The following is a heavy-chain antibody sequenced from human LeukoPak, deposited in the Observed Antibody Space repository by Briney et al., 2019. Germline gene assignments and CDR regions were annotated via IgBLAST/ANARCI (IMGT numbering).Heavy chain of an antibody. CDR3: AKAVVVVITNFDY. V-gene: IGHV3-48*01. CDR1: GFTFSSYS. D-gene: IGHD3-22*01. J-gene: IGHJ4*02. Sequence: GGSLRLSCAASGFTFSSYSMNWVRQAPGKGLEWVSYISSSSSTIYYADSVKGRFTISRDNSKNTLYLQMNSLRAEDTAVYYFAKAVVVVITNFDYWGQGTLVTVSS. CDR2: ISSSSSTI.